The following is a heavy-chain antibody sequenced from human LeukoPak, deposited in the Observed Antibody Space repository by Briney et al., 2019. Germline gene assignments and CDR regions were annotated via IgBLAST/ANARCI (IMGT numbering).Heavy chain of an antibody. J-gene: IGHJ3*02. Sequence: PSETLSLTCTVSGGSISSSSYYWGWIRQPPGMGLEGIGSIYYSGSTYYNPSLKSRVTISVDTSKNQFSLKLSSVPAADTAVYYCAREAIIAAADCDAFDIWGQGTMVTVSS. CDR3: AREAIIAAADCDAFDI. V-gene: IGHV4-39*07. CDR1: GGSISSSSYY. D-gene: IGHD6-13*01. CDR2: IYYSGST.